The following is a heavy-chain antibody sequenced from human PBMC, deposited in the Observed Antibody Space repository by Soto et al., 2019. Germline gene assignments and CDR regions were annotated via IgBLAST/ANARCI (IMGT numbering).Heavy chain of an antibody. CDR3: ARDLAVGLVDY. Sequence: QVQLVQSGAEVKKPGASVKVSCKASGYTFTSYGISWVRQAPGQGLEWMGWISAYNGNTNYAQKRKGGVTMTTDTSTSTAYRELRSLRSDDTAVYYCARDLAVGLVDYWGQGTLVTVSS. CDR2: ISAYNGNT. V-gene: IGHV1-18*01. D-gene: IGHD6-19*01. CDR1: GYTFTSYG. J-gene: IGHJ4*02.